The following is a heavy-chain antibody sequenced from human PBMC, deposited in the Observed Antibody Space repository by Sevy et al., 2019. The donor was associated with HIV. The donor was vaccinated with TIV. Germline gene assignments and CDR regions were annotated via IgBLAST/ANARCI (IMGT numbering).Heavy chain of an antibody. CDR2: IYYSGST. Sequence: SETLSLTCTVSGGSISSSSYYWGWIRQPPGKGLEWIGSIYYSGSTYYNPSLKSRVTISVDTSKNQFSLKLSSVTATDTAVYYCASILRFLEWLLFDYWGQGTLVTVSS. CDR1: GGSISSSSYY. J-gene: IGHJ4*02. D-gene: IGHD3-3*01. CDR3: ASILRFLEWLLFDY. V-gene: IGHV4-39*01.